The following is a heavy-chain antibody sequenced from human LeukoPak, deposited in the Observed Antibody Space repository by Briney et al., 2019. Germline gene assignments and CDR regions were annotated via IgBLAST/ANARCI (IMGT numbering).Heavy chain of an antibody. J-gene: IGHJ5*01. CDR2: ISASGGLT. Sequence: GGSLRLSCVASGFTFTSYAMSWVRQVPGKGLEWVSAISASGGLTYYADSVKGRFTISRDSSKNTLYLQVNSLRAADTAVYYCAKDWPPDSWGQGTLVTVSS. CDR3: AKDWPPDS. CDR1: GFTFTSYA. V-gene: IGHV3-23*01.